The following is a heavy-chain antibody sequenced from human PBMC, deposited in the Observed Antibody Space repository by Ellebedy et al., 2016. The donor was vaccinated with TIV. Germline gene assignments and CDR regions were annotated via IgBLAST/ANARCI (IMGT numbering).Heavy chain of an antibody. V-gene: IGHV4-38-2*02. D-gene: IGHD6-6*01. CDR3: ARDIGARWDY. Sequence: MPSETLSLTCTVSGYSISSGYFWGWIRQPPGKGLEWIGSIYHSGRTYYNPSLKSRVTISVDTSKNQFALKLRSVTGADTAVYYCARDIGARWDYWGQGTLVTVSS. CDR2: IYHSGRT. J-gene: IGHJ4*02. CDR1: GYSISSGYF.